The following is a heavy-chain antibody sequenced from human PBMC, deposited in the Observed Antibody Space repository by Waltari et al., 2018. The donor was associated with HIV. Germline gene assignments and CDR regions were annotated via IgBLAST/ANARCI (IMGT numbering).Heavy chain of an antibody. J-gene: IGHJ6*02. D-gene: IGHD1-26*01. Sequence: EVQLVESGGGLIEPGGSLRLSCAASGLTVSSNYMRWVRQAPGKGLGWVSVIYSGWSRYYADSVKGRFTISRDNSKNTLSLHMNSLGPEDTAVYYCARDPRSSGYYGMDVWGQGTTVTVSS. V-gene: IGHV3-53*01. CDR2: IYSGWSR. CDR1: GLTVSSNY. CDR3: ARDPRSSGYYGMDV.